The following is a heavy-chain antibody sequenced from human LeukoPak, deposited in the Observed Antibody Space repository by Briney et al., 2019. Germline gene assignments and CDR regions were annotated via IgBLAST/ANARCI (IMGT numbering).Heavy chain of an antibody. CDR1: GGSISSYY. CDR2: IYTSGST. CDR3: ASNSVPAAEAYYYYYMDV. Sequence: SETLSLTCTVSGGSISSYYWSWIRQPPGKGLEWIGYIYTSGSTNYNPSLKSRVTISVDTSKNQFSLKLSSVTAADTAVYYCASNSVPAAEAYYYYYMDVWGKGTTVTVSS. D-gene: IGHD2-2*01. J-gene: IGHJ6*03. V-gene: IGHV4-4*09.